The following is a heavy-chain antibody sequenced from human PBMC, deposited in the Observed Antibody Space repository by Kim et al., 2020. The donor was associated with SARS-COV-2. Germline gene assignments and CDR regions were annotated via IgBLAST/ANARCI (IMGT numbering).Heavy chain of an antibody. CDR2: ISGDGGST. J-gene: IGHJ3*02. Sequence: GGSLRLSCAASGFTFDDYAMHWVRQAPGKGLEWVSLISGDGGSTYYADSVKGRFTISRDNIKNSLYLQMNSLRTEDTALYYCAKGLSPSTIIWDAFDIWGQGTMVTVSS. D-gene: IGHD3-16*01. V-gene: IGHV3-43*02. CDR1: GFTFDDYA. CDR3: AKGLSPSTIIWDAFDI.